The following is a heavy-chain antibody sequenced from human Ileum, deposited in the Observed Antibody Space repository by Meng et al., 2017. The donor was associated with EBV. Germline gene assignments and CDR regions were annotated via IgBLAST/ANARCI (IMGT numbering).Heavy chain of an antibody. CDR2: IFHIGST. Sequence: QVQLQEAGPLLGKPSGPLSLTFAVLCGSVISNNWWSWVRQPPGKGLEWIGEIFHIGSTNNSPSLKSRVTISVDNSKNQFSLSLTSVTAADTAIYYCAKVSLTGTFYDHWGQGILVTVSS. CDR1: CGSVISNNW. V-gene: IGHV4-4*02. D-gene: IGHD3-9*01. J-gene: IGHJ4*02. CDR3: AKVSLTGTFYDH.